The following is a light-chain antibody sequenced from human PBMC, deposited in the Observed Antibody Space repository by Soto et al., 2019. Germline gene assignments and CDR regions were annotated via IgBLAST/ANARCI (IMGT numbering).Light chain of an antibody. Sequence: EIVLTQSPGTLSLSPGERATLSCRASQSVSSSYLAWYQQKPGQAPRLLIYGASSRATGIPDRFSGSGSGTDFTLTISRLESEDCAVYYCQQYGSSPRFTFGPGTKVDIK. CDR1: QSVSSSY. CDR3: QQYGSSPRFT. V-gene: IGKV3-20*01. CDR2: GAS. J-gene: IGKJ3*01.